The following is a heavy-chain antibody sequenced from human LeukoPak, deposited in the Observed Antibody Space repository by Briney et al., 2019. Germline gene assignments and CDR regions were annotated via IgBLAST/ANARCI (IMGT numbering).Heavy chain of an antibody. V-gene: IGHV4-39*01. CDR1: GGSISSSSYY. D-gene: IGHD2-2*01. CDR3: ARQFWSQGSSSTSCCDYYYYGMDV. CDR2: IYYSGST. Sequence: SETLSLTCTVSGGSISSSSYYWGWIRQPPGKGLEWIGSIYYSGSTYYNPSLKSRVTISVDTSKNQFSLKLSSVTAADTAVYYCARQFWSQGSSSTSCCDYYYYGMDVWGQGTTDTVSS. J-gene: IGHJ6*02.